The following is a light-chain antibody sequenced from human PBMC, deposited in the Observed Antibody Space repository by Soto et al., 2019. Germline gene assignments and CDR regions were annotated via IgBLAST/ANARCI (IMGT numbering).Light chain of an antibody. Sequence: DVVLTQSPLSLPVTLGQPASISCRSSQSLVYSDGDTYLSWFQQRPGQSPRRLIYKVSNRDSGVPDRFNGSGSGTDFTLKISRVEAEDVGVYYCMHGTQWPWTFGQGTKVDIK. J-gene: IGKJ1*01. V-gene: IGKV2-30*01. CDR3: MHGTQWPWT. CDR2: KVS. CDR1: QSLVYSDGDTY.